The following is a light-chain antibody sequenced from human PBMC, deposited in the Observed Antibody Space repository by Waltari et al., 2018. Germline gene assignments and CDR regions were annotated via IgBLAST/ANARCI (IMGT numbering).Light chain of an antibody. Sequence: EFFLTQSPGTLSLSPGERATLSGRASQSVSCSYLAWYQQKPGQAPRLLIYGASSGATGIPDRFSGSGSGTDFTLTISRLEPEDFAVYYCQQYGSSPRTFGQGTKVEIK. CDR2: GAS. J-gene: IGKJ1*01. CDR1: QSVSCSY. CDR3: QQYGSSPRT. V-gene: IGKV3-20*01.